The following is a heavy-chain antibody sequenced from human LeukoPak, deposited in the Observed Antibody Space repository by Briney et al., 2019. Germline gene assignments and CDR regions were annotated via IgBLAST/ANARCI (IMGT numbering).Heavy chain of an antibody. CDR2: INHSGST. Sequence: SETLSLTCAVYGGSFSGYYWSWIRQPPRKGREWMGEINHSGSTNYNPSLKSRVTISVDTSKNQFSLNLSSVTAADTAVYYCARLGSRGYSYGRHFDYWGQGTLVTVSS. V-gene: IGHV4-34*01. CDR1: GGSFSGYY. CDR3: ARLGSRGYSYGRHFDY. J-gene: IGHJ4*02. D-gene: IGHD5-18*01.